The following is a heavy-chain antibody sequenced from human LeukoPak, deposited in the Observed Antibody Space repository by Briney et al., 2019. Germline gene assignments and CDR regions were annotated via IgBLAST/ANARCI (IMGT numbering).Heavy chain of an antibody. V-gene: IGHV4-4*09. CDR3: ARFHSGPSGWYVLWFFDL. Sequence: SETLSLTCTVSGGSVSSYYWSWIRQPPGKGLEWIGYIYNSENTKYNSSLMSRVTMSLDTSKNQFFLKLSSVTAADTAVYCARFHSGPSGWYVLWFFDLWGRGTLVTVSS. D-gene: IGHD6-19*01. CDR1: GGSVSSYY. J-gene: IGHJ2*01. CDR2: IYNSENT.